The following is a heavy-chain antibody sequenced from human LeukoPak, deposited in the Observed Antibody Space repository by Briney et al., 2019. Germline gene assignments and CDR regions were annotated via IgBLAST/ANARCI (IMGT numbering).Heavy chain of an antibody. CDR2: INHSGST. V-gene: IGHV4-34*01. Sequence: PSETLSLTCAVYGGSFSGYYWSWIRQPPGKGLEWIGEINHSGSTNYNPSLKSRVTISVDTSKNQFSLKLSSVTAADTAVYYCARETRGIAGVWGKGTTVTVSS. J-gene: IGHJ6*04. CDR3: ARETRGIAGV. CDR1: GGSFSGYY. D-gene: IGHD6-13*01.